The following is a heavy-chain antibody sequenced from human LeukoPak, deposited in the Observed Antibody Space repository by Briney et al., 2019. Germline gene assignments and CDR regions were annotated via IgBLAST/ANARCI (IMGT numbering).Heavy chain of an antibody. CDR1: ADSFSSHY. J-gene: IGHJ3*02. D-gene: IGHD4-17*01. Sequence: SETLSLTCAVSADSFSSHYWTWIRQSPGKGLEWIGYISYIGSTNYNPSLKSRVTFSIDTSKNQFSLTLRSVTAADTAVYYCARDLVTVTKGFDIWGQGTMVSVSS. CDR2: ISYIGST. V-gene: IGHV4-59*11. CDR3: ARDLVTVTKGFDI.